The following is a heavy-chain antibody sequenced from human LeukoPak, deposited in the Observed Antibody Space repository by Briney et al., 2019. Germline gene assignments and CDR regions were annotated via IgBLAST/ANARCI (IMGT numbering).Heavy chain of an antibody. Sequence: PGGSLRLSCAASGFTFSSYAMSWVRQAPGKGMEWVSAISGSGGSTYYADSVKGRFTISRDNSKNPLYLQMNSLRAEDTAVYYCARPHSSSWKFDYWGQGTLVTVSS. CDR2: ISGSGGST. V-gene: IGHV3-23*01. CDR3: ARPHSSSWKFDY. J-gene: IGHJ4*02. D-gene: IGHD6-13*01. CDR1: GFTFSSYA.